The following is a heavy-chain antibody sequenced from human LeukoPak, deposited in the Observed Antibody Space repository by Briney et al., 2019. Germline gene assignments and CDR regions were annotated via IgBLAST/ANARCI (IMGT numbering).Heavy chain of an antibody. CDR3: ARGFFVRGIPGSWFDP. CDR2: IYHTENT. CDR1: GASITSGDYS. Sequence: SQSLSLTCAVSGASITSGDYSCNWMRQPPLKGLEWIGNIYHTENTYYNSSLKRRVTRSVDRSKNPLYLKPSSVTDADTAVYYCARGFFVRGIPGSWFDPWGQGTLVTVSS. D-gene: IGHD3-10*02. J-gene: IGHJ5*02. V-gene: IGHV4-30-2*01.